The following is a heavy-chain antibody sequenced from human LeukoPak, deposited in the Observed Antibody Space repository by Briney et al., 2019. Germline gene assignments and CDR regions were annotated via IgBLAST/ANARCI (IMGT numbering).Heavy chain of an antibody. CDR2: ISAYNGNT. CDR3: ARPMIRDVVVPTATWFDP. J-gene: IGHJ5*02. Sequence: ASVKVSCKASGYTFTNYGISWVRQAPGQGLEWMGWISAYNGNTNYAQTLQGRVTMTTDTSTSTAYMELRSLRSDDTAVYYCARPMIRDVVVPTATWFDPWGQGTLVTVSS. V-gene: IGHV1-18*01. D-gene: IGHD2-2*01. CDR1: GYTFTNYG.